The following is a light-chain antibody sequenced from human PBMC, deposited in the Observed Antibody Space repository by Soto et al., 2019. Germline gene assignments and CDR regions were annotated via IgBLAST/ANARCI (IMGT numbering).Light chain of an antibody. CDR2: STN. CDR3: QIYYGGAQV. CDR1: TGAVTRGYY. V-gene: IGLV7-43*01. Sequence: QAVVPQEPSLTVSPGGTITLTCASSTGAVTRGYYPNWFQQKPGQAPRALISSTNNKHSWTPARFAGSLLGGKAALTLSGVQPDDEAEYYCQIYYGGAQVFGGGTKLTVL. J-gene: IGLJ2*01.